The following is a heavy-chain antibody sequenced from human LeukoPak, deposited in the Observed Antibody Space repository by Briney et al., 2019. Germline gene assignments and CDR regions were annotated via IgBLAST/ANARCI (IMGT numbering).Heavy chain of an antibody. CDR2: IIPIFGTA. D-gene: IGHD1-26*01. J-gene: IGHJ4*02. V-gene: IGHV1-69*13. CDR1: GGTFNRYG. CDR3: ARASIVGAHFDY. Sequence: SVKVSCKASGGTFNRYGISWVRQAPGQGLEWMGGIIPIFGTANYAQKFQGRVTITADESTSTAYMKLSSLRSEDTAVYYCARASIVGAHFDYWGQGTLVTVSS.